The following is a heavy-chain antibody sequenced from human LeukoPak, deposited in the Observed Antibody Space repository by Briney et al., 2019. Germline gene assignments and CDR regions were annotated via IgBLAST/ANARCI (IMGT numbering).Heavy chain of an antibody. CDR1: GXTFGDYA. CDR2: IRNKAYGGTT. Sequence: GGSLRLSCTTSGXTFGDYAMSWVRQAPGKGREWVGFIRNKAYGGTTDYAASVKGRFTISRDDSNSIAYLQMNSLKTEDTAVYYCTRDDGSGSYYSALDYWGQGTLVTVSS. CDR3: TRDDGSGSYYSALDY. V-gene: IGHV3-49*04. D-gene: IGHD3-10*01. J-gene: IGHJ4*02.